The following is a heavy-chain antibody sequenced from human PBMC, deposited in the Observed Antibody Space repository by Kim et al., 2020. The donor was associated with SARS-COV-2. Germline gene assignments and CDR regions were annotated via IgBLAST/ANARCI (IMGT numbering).Heavy chain of an antibody. CDR3: AREWGGSSHAFDI. Sequence: SETLSLTCTVSGGSISSGGYYWSWIRQHPGKGLEWIGYIYYSGSTYYNPSLKSRVTISVDTSKNQFSLKLSSVTAADTAVYYCAREWGGSSHAFDIWGQGTMVTVSS. J-gene: IGHJ3*02. V-gene: IGHV4-31*03. D-gene: IGHD6-13*01. CDR2: IYYSGST. CDR1: GGSISSGGYY.